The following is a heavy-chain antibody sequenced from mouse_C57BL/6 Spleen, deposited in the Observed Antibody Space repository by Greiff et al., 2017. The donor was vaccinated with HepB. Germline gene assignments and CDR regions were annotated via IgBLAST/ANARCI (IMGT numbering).Heavy chain of an antibody. J-gene: IGHJ2*01. V-gene: IGHV1-54*01. CDR2: INPGSGGT. CDR3: ARSRNGLRRDFDY. Sequence: QVQLKQSGAELVRPGTSVKVSCKASGYAFTNYLIEWVKQRPGQGLEWIGVINPGSGGTNYNEKFKGKATLTADKSSSTAYMQLSSLTSEDSAVYFCARSRNGLRRDFDYWGQGTTLTVSS. CDR1: GYAFTNYL. D-gene: IGHD2-4*01.